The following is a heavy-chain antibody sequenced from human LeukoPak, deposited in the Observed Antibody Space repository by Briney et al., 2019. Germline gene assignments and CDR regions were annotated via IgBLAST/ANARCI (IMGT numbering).Heavy chain of an antibody. CDR2: IIPIFGTA. CDR1: GGTFSSYA. J-gene: IGHJ5*02. Sequence: ASVKVSCKASGGTFSSYAISWVRQAPGQGLEWMGGIIPIFGTANYAQKFQGRATITADESTSTAYMELSSLRSEDTAVYYCARGDGGDCYNGNSFCNWFDPWGQGTLVTVSS. V-gene: IGHV1-69*13. D-gene: IGHD2-21*02. CDR3: ARGDGGDCYNGNSFCNWFDP.